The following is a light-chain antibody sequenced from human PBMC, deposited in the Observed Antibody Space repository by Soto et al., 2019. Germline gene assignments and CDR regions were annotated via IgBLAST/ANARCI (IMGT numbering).Light chain of an antibody. CDR3: QQYGSSPPFT. CDR1: QSVSSN. CDR2: GAS. Sequence: EIVMTQSPATLSVSLGERATLSCRASQSVSSNLAWYQQKPGQAPRLLIYGASTRATGIPARFSGSGSGTEFTLTISSLQSEDFAVYYCQQYGSSPPFTFGQGTRLEI. V-gene: IGKV3-15*01. J-gene: IGKJ5*01.